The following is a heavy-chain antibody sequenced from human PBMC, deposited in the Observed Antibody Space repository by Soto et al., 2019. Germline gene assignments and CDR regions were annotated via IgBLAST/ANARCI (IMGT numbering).Heavy chain of an antibody. D-gene: IGHD6-6*01. CDR3: ARDGEYSSSFDY. V-gene: IGHV3-33*01. J-gene: IGHJ4*02. CDR1: GFTFSSYG. Sequence: GGSLRLSCAASGFTFSSYGMHWVRQAPGKGLEWVAVIWYDGSNKYYADSVKGRFTISRDNSKNTLYLQMNSLRAEDTAVYYCARDGEYSSSFDYWGQGTLVTVSS. CDR2: IWYDGSNK.